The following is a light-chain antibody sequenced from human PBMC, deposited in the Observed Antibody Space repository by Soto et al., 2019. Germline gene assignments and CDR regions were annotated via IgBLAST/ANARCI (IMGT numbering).Light chain of an antibody. CDR1: QSVRSD. Sequence: VLTQSPATLSVFPGETATLSCRASQSVRSDLAWYQQRPGQAPRLLIYGASTRATGIPARFRGSGSGTEFRLTSSSLQSEDFATYYCQQYNTWHPKMAFCRGTQVQIK. V-gene: IGKV3-15*01. J-gene: IGKJ1*01. CDR3: QQYNTWHPKMA. CDR2: GAS.